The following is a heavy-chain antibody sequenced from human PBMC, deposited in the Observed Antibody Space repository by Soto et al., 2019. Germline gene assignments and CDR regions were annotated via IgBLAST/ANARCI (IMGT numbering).Heavy chain of an antibody. CDR1: GFTVSSKY. Sequence: QTGGSLRLSCAASGFTVSSKYMSWVRQAPGKGLEWVSLIQSGGPTYYADSVKGRFTISRDTSENTLHLQMDSLRAEDTAVYYCAKGVNLEWLFLVYYYYGMDVWGQGTTVTVSS. D-gene: IGHD3-3*01. V-gene: IGHV3-66*01. CDR2: IQSGGPT. J-gene: IGHJ6*02. CDR3: AKGVNLEWLFLVYYYYGMDV.